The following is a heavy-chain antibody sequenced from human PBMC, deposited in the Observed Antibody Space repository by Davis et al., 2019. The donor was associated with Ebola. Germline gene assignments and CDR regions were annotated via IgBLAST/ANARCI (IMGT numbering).Heavy chain of an antibody. J-gene: IGHJ4*02. V-gene: IGHV3-33*01. CDR2: IWYDGSNK. D-gene: IGHD6-19*01. CDR3: ARVGGWTLYFDY. CDR1: GFTFSSYG. Sequence: GESLKISCAASGFTFSSYGMHWVRQAPGKGLEWVAVIWYDGSNKYYADSVKGRFTISRDNSKNTPYLQMNSLRAEDTAVYYCARVGGWTLYFDYWGQGTLVTVSS.